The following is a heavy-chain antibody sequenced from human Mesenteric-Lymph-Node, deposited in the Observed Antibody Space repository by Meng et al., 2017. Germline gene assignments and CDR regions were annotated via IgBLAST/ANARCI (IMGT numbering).Heavy chain of an antibody. CDR3: AKGMSSSLRDGVDV. D-gene: IGHD6-6*01. CDR1: GGSISSGNYY. Sequence: SETLSLTCTVSGGSISSGNYYWSWIRQPAGKGLEWIGRIYTSGSTNYNPSLKSRVTISVDTSKNQFSLKLSSVTAADTAVYYCAKGMSSSLRDGVDVWGQGTTVTVSS. J-gene: IGHJ6*02. V-gene: IGHV4-61*02. CDR2: IYTSGST.